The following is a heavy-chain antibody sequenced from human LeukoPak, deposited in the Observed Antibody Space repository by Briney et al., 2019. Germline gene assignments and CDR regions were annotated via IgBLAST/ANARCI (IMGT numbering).Heavy chain of an antibody. J-gene: IGHJ4*02. CDR2: IYYSGST. CDR3: ATLNIVATSFDY. Sequence: SETLSLTCTVSGGSISSSSYYWGWIRQPPGKGLEWIGSIYYSGSTYYNPSLKSRVTISVDTSKNQFSLKPSSVTAADTAVYYCATLNIVATSFDYWGQGTLVTVSS. CDR1: GGSISSSSYY. V-gene: IGHV4-39*07. D-gene: IGHD5-12*01.